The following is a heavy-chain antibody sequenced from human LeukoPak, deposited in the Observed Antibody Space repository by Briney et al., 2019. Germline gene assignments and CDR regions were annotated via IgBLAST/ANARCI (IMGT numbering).Heavy chain of an antibody. CDR1: GGSISRYY. CDR3: ARHFWAGYSNWFDP. J-gene: IGHJ5*02. V-gene: IGHV4-59*08. Sequence: SETLSLTCNVSGGSISRYYWSWIRQPPGKGLEWIGYIYYSGNTNYNPSLKSRVTISVDTSKNQFSLKLSSVTAADTAVYYCARHFWAGYSNWFDPWGQGTLVTVSS. D-gene: IGHD3/OR15-3a*01. CDR2: IYYSGNT.